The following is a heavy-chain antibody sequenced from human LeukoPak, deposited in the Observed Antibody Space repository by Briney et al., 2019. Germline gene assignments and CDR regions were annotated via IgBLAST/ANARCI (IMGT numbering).Heavy chain of an antibody. CDR2: ITGGGGTT. J-gene: IGHJ4*02. CDR1: GFTFSTYA. CDR3: AKDPPILRWSFDF. Sequence: GGSLRLSCVASGFTFSTYAMSWVRRTPGKGLEWVSAITGGGGTTYYADSVKGRFTISRDNSKNTLCLQMNSLRAGDTAVYYRAKDPPILRWSFDFWGQGTLVTVSS. D-gene: IGHD4-23*01. V-gene: IGHV3-23*01.